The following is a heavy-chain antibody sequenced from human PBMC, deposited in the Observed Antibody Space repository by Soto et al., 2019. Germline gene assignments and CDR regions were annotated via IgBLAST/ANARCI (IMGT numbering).Heavy chain of an antibody. CDR3: VKDLAASGWFDP. J-gene: IGHJ5*02. Sequence: EVQLLESGGGLAQPGESLTLSCAASGFMFSGYAMSWVRQAPGKGLEWVSAVSNSGTSTYYADSVKGRFTISRDNSKNTLHLQMSSLGAEDTALYYCVKDLAASGWFDPWGQGTLVIVSS. D-gene: IGHD2-15*01. CDR2: VSNSGTST. CDR1: GFMFSGYA. V-gene: IGHV3-23*01.